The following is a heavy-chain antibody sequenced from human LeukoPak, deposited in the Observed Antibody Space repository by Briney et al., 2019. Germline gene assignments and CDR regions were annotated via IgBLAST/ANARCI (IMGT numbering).Heavy chain of an antibody. Sequence: PGGSLRLSCAAAEFTFSSYGMHWVRQAPGKGLEWVSYISSSSSTIYYADSVKGRFTISRDNAKNSLYLQMNSLRAEDTAMYYCAREGRGSDFWSGYGVFDPWGQGTLVTVSS. J-gene: IGHJ5*02. CDR1: EFTFSSYG. D-gene: IGHD3-3*01. V-gene: IGHV3-48*01. CDR3: AREGRGSDFWSGYGVFDP. CDR2: ISSSSSTI.